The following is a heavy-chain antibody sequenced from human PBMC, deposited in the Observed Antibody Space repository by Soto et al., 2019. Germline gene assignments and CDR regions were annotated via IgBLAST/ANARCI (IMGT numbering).Heavy chain of an antibody. V-gene: IGHV3-48*03. D-gene: IGHD6-6*01. CDR3: ARGVGYSSSSFSY. CDR2: ISSSGSTI. CDR1: GFTFSSYE. Sequence: SCAASGFTFSSYEMNWVRQAPGKGLEWVSYISSSGSTIYYADSVKGRFTISRDNAKNSLYLQMNSLRAEDTAVYYCARGVGYSSSSFSYWGQGTLVTVSS. J-gene: IGHJ4*02.